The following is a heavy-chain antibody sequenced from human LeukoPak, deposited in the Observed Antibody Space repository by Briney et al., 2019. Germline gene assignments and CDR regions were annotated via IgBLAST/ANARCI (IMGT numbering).Heavy chain of an antibody. D-gene: IGHD3-9*01. CDR1: GGSISSYY. CDR2: IYTSGST. J-gene: IGHJ4*02. V-gene: IGHV4-4*07. Sequence: SETLSLTCTVSGGSISSYYWSWIRQPAGKGLEWIGRIYTSGSTNYNPSLKSRVTMSVDTSKNQFSLKLSSVTAADTAVYYCARTYYDILTGYTGAYYFDYWGQGTLVTVSS. CDR3: ARTYYDILTGYTGAYYFDY.